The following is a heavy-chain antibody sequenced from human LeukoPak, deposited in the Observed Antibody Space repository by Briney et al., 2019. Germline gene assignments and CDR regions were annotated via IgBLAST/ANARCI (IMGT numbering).Heavy chain of an antibody. CDR3: ARNVGPMDYYYYYMDV. CDR1: GGSFSSNY. Sequence: PSETLSLTCTVSGGSFSSNYWSWIRQPPGKGLEWIGYIYYSGSTNYNPSLKSRVTISVDTSKNQFSLKLSSVTAADTAVYYCARNVGPMDYYYYYMDVWGKGTMVTVSS. D-gene: IGHD2-15*01. J-gene: IGHJ6*03. CDR2: IYYSGST. V-gene: IGHV4-59*01.